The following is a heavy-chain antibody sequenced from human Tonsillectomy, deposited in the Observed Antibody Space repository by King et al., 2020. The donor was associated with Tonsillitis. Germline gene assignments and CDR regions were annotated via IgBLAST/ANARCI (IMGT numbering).Heavy chain of an antibody. Sequence: VQLQESGPGLVKPSETLSLTCSVSGASMNSYYWAWIRPPPGKGLEYIGYIYDSGTTNYNPSLKSRVTLSVDTSKNQFSLKMTSVTAADTAVYYCAKLDGTSYPFDDWGQGSLVTVSS. CDR2: IYDSGTT. CDR3: AKLDGTSYPFDD. D-gene: IGHD1-26*01. J-gene: IGHJ4*02. V-gene: IGHV4-59*01. CDR1: GASMNSYY.